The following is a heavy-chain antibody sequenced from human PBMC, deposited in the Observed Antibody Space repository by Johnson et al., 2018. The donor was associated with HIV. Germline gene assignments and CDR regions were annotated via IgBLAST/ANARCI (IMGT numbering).Heavy chain of an antibody. CDR1: GFTFSSYA. V-gene: IGHV3-64*01. D-gene: IGHD6-13*01. Sequence: VQLVESGGGLVQPGGSLRLSCAASGFTFSSYAMYWVRQAPGKGLEYVSAISSNGGSTYYANSVKGRFTISRDNSKNTLYLQMNSLRAEDTAVYYCARGALSPAAPDAFDIWGQGTMVTV. CDR3: ARGALSPAAPDAFDI. CDR2: ISSNGGST. J-gene: IGHJ3*02.